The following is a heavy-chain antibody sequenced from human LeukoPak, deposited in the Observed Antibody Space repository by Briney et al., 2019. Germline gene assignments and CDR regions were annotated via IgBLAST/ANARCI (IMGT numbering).Heavy chain of an antibody. Sequence: PSQTLSLTCSVSGGSVSSGGFYWSWIRQHPGKGLEWIGNIYYTGSTNYTPSLKSRLTISLDTSKNHFSLKLSSVTAADWAVYYCARGPDSSGWYDGFDYWGQGTLVTVSS. CDR3: ARGPDSSGWYDGFDY. J-gene: IGHJ4*02. CDR2: IYYTGST. CDR1: GGSVSSGGFY. V-gene: IGHV4-31*03. D-gene: IGHD6-19*01.